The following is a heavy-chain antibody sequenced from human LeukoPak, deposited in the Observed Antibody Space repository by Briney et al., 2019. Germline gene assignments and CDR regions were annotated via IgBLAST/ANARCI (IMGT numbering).Heavy chain of an antibody. CDR1: GGSISSSSYY. CDR2: IYYSGST. V-gene: IGHV4-39*07. CDR3: ARSAGHDYGGYDAFDI. D-gene: IGHD4-23*01. Sequence: PSETLSLTCTVSGGSISSSSYYWGWIRQPPGKGLEWIGTIYYSGSTYYNPSLKSRVTVSVGTSKNQFSLKLSSVTAADTAVYYCARSAGHDYGGYDAFDIWGQGTMVTVSS. J-gene: IGHJ3*02.